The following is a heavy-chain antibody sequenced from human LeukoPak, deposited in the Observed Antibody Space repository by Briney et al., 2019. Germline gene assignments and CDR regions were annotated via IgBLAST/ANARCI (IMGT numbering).Heavy chain of an antibody. D-gene: IGHD3-10*01. Sequence: SETLSLTCAVSGGSISSGGYSWSWIRQPPGKGLEWIGYIYHSGSTYYNPSLKSRVTISVDTSKNQFSLKLSSVTAADTAVYYCARDSMVRGWDVWGKGTTVTVSS. J-gene: IGHJ6*04. CDR1: GGSISSGGYS. CDR2: IYHSGST. V-gene: IGHV4-30-2*01. CDR3: ARDSMVRGWDV.